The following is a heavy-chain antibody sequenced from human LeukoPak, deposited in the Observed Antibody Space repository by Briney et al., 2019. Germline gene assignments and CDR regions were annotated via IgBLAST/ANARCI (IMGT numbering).Heavy chain of an antibody. V-gene: IGHV1-69*01. D-gene: IGHD6-19*01. CDR3: ARSHSGWYGGTFDY. Sequence: ASVKVSCKASGGTFSSYAISWVRQAPGQWLEWMGGVIPIFGTANYAQKFQGRVTITADESTSTAYMELSSLRSEDTAVYYCARSHSGWYGGTFDYWGQGTLVTVSS. J-gene: IGHJ4*02. CDR1: GGTFSSYA. CDR2: VIPIFGTA.